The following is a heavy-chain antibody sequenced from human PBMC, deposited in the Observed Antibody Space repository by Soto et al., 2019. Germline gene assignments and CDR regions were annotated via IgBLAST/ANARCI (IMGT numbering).Heavy chain of an antibody. CDR3: ARRSVAAAGIYYYYGMDV. D-gene: IGHD6-13*01. V-gene: IGHV3-53*01. CDR2: IYSGGST. CDR1: GFTVSSNY. Sequence: GGSLRLSCAASGFTVSSNYMSWVRQAPGKGLEWVSVIYSGGSTYYADSVKGRFTISRDNPKNTLYLQMNSLRAEDTAVYYCARRSVAAAGIYYYYGMDVWGQGTTVTVSS. J-gene: IGHJ6*02.